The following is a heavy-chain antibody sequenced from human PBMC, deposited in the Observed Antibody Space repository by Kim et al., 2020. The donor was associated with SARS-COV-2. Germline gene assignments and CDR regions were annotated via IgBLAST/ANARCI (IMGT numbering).Heavy chain of an antibody. CDR1: GYSFTTYW. D-gene: IGHD3-22*01. CDR3: ARPHDSSWHYYPLGH. Sequence: GESLKISCKASGYSFTTYWIAWVRQMPGKGLEWMGIIYPGDSDTRYSPSFQGQVTISVDTSISTAYLQWSSLTASDRSMYYCARPHDSSWHYYPLGHWGQGTQVTVSS. J-gene: IGHJ4*02. V-gene: IGHV5-51*01. CDR2: IYPGDSDT.